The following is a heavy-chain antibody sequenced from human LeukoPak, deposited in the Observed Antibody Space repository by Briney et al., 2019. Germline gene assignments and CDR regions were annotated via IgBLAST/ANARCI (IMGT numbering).Heavy chain of an antibody. Sequence: SAKVSCKASGGTFSSYANSWVRQAPGQGPEWMGRIIPIFGTANYAQKFQGRVTITADESTSTAYMELSSLRSEDTAVYYCAREEERLRGVTYYYYMDVWGKGTTVTVSS. V-gene: IGHV1-69*13. CDR3: AREEERLRGVTYYYYMDV. D-gene: IGHD4-11*01. J-gene: IGHJ6*03. CDR2: IIPIFGTA. CDR1: GGTFSSYA.